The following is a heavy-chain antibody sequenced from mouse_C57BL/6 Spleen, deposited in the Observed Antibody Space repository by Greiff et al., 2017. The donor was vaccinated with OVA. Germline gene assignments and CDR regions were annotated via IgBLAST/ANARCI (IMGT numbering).Heavy chain of an antibody. CDR1: GYTFTDYY. Sequence: EVQLQQSGPELVKPGASVKISCKASGYTFTDYYMNWVKQSHGKSLEWIGDINPNNGGTSYNQKFKGKATLTVDKSSSTAYMELRSLTSEDSAVYYCARSPGRAMDYWGQGTSVTVSS. J-gene: IGHJ4*01. CDR3: ARSPGRAMDY. V-gene: IGHV1-26*01. CDR2: INPNNGGT.